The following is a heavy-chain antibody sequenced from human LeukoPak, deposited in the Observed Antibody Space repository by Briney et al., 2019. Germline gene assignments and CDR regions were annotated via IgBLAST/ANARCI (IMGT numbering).Heavy chain of an antibody. D-gene: IGHD2-15*01. CDR1: GFTFSSYA. Sequence: GSLRLSCAASGFTFSSYAMHWVRQAPGKGLEWVAVISYDGSNKYYADSVKGRFTISRDNSKNTLYLQMNSLRAEDTAVYYCASEWVVVAAKGSNADYWGQGTLVTVSS. CDR2: ISYDGSNK. J-gene: IGHJ4*02. V-gene: IGHV3-30-3*01. CDR3: ASEWVVVAAKGSNADY.